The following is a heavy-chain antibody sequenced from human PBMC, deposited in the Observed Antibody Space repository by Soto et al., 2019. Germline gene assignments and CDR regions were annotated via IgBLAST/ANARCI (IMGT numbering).Heavy chain of an antibody. Sequence: PSETLSLTCTVSGGSISSYYWSWIRQPPGKGLEWIGYIYYSGSTNYNPSLKSRVTISVDTSKNQFSLKLSSVTAADTAVYYCARLDGYCSSTSCLYNWFDPWGQGTLVTVSS. J-gene: IGHJ5*02. CDR1: GGSISSYY. D-gene: IGHD2-2*03. CDR3: ARLDGYCSSTSCLYNWFDP. V-gene: IGHV4-59*08. CDR2: IYYSGST.